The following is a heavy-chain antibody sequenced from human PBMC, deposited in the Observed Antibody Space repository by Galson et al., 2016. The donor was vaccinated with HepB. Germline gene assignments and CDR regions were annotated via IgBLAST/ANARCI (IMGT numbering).Heavy chain of an antibody. CDR1: GFAFSSHW. Sequence: SLRLSCAASGFAFSSHWMHWVRQDLGKGLVWVSRINSAGPLLSYADPVEGRFTISRDNAKNTLYLQMNSLRTEDTAVYFCVRDHSVVPTTAYNWFDPWGRGTLVTVSS. V-gene: IGHV3-74*01. D-gene: IGHD4-23*01. CDR3: VRDHSVVPTTAYNWFDP. CDR2: INSAGPLL. J-gene: IGHJ5*02.